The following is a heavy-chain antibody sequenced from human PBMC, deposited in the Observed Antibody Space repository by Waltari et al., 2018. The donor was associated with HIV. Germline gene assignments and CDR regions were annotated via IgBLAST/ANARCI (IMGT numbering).Heavy chain of an antibody. CDR3: ARALWSGYYTPYYVDY. V-gene: IGHV1-18*01. CDR1: GYTFTSYG. D-gene: IGHD3-3*01. CDR2: ISAYHGHT. J-gene: IGHJ4*02. Sequence: QVQLVQSGAEVKKPGASVKVSCKASGYTFTSYGISWVRQAPGQGLEWMGWISAYHGHTNYAQKLQGRVTMTTDTSTSTAYMDLRCLRSDDTAFYYCARALWSGYYTPYYVDYWGQGTLVTVSS.